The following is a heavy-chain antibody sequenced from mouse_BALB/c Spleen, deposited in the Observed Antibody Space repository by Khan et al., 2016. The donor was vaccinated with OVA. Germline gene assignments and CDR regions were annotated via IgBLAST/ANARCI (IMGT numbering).Heavy chain of an antibody. J-gene: IGHJ3*01. CDR1: GYTFTNYG. Sequence: QIQLVQSGPELKKPGETVKISCKASGYTFTNYGMNWVKQAPGKGLKWMGWINTYTGEPTYADDFKGRFAFSLETSASTAYLQINNLKNEVTSTYFGARSNGNDWFAYWGQGTLVTVSA. CDR3: ARSNGNDWFAY. CDR2: INTYTGEP. D-gene: IGHD2-1*01. V-gene: IGHV9-3-1*01.